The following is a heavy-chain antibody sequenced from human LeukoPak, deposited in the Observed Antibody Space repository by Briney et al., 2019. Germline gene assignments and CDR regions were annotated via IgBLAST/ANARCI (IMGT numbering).Heavy chain of an antibody. Sequence: GGSLRLSCGASGFNFSDYYMTWVRQAPGKGLEWVTYISSSGTTMYYADSVKSRFTISRDNAKNSLYLLMNSLRAADTAIYYCARHYDTSAYFSNPHWGQGTLVTVSS. CDR2: ISSSGTTM. CDR3: ARHYDTSAYFSNPH. V-gene: IGHV3-11*01. D-gene: IGHD3-22*01. J-gene: IGHJ4*02. CDR1: GFNFSDYY.